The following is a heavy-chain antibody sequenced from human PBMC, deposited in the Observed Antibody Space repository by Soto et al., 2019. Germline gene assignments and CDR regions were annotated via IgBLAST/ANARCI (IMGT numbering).Heavy chain of an antibody. J-gene: IGHJ6*02. V-gene: IGHV3-9*01. CDR3: EKNHYGPPIYGMDA. CDR1: GFTFSDYY. D-gene: IGHD3-10*01. CDR2: IAWNSDII. Sequence: GGSLRLSCAASGFTFSDYYMSWIRQAPGKGLEWVSGIAWNSDIIGCADSVKGRFTNSRDNGKKYLYLQMNSLRPEDTVFYYGEKNHYGPPIYGMDAWAKGPRSPSP.